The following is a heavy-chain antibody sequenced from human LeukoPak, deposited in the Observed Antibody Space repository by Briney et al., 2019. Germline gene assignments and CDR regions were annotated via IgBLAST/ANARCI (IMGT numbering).Heavy chain of an antibody. CDR3: ARDREAGGSWYLSP. V-gene: IGHV4-59*01. CDR2: IYYTRST. CDR1: GGSISSYP. Sequence: PSETLSLTCTASGGSISSYPWSWIRQPPGKGLEWIGYIYYTRSTHYNPSLKSRVTISVDTSKIQFSLKLSSVTAADTAVYYWARDREAGGSWYLSPWGQGTLVTVSS. J-gene: IGHJ5*02. D-gene: IGHD6-13*01.